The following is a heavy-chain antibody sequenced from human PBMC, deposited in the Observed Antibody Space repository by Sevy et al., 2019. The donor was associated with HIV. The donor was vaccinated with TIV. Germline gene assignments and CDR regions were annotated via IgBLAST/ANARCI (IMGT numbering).Heavy chain of an antibody. D-gene: IGHD6-19*01. CDR1: GFTFSKYV. Sequence: GGSLRLSCAASGFTFSKYVMHWVRQAPGKGLEWVTFIASYGNDEDYADSVKGRLTISRDNSKNTLYLQMYSLRPEDTAVYYCARSVLAVAGSYGMDVWGQGTTVTVSS. V-gene: IGHV3-30*04. J-gene: IGHJ6*02. CDR2: IASYGNDE. CDR3: ARSVLAVAGSYGMDV.